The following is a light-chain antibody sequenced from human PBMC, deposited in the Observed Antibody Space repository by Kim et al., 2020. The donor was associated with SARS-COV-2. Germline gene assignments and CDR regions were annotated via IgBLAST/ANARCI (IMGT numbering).Light chain of an antibody. CDR2: LDD. V-gene: IGLV1-44*01. Sequence: GQRVTIACSGSLSNIESNTCNWYQHLPDTAPKLLIYLDDRRPSGVPDRFSASKSGTSASLAISGLRSEDEATYYCSTWDNNLTGQVFGGGTQLTVL. CDR3: STWDNNLTGQV. CDR1: LSNIESNT. J-gene: IGLJ2*01.